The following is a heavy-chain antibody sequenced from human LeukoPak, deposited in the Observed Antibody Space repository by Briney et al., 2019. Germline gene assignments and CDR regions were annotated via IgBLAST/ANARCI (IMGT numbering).Heavy chain of an antibody. CDR1: GYTFTSYY. D-gene: IGHD3-22*01. J-gene: IGHJ4*02. CDR3: TSPHFYDSSGYYADY. V-gene: IGHV1-46*01. CDR2: INPSGGST. Sequence: ASVKVSCKASGYTFTSYYMHWVRQAPGQGLECMGIINPSGGSTSYAQKFQGRVTMTRDMSTSTVYMELSSLRSEDTAVYYCTSPHFYDSSGYYADYWGQGTLVTVSS.